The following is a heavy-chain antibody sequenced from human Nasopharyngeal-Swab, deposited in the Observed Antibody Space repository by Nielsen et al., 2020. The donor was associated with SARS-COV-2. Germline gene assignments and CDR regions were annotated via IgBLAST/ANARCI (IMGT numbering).Heavy chain of an antibody. J-gene: IGHJ3*02. D-gene: IGHD3-10*01. V-gene: IGHV3-23*01. CDR2: ISGSGGST. CDR3: AKLSPYYYGPGSSHDAFDI. Sequence: VRQAPGKGLEWVSAISGSGGSTYYADSVKGRFTISRDNSKNTLYLQMNSLRAEDTAVYYCAKLSPYYYGPGSSHDAFDIWGQGTMVTVSS.